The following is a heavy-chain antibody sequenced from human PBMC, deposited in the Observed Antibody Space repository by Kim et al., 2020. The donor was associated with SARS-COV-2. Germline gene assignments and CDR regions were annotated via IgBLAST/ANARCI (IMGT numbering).Heavy chain of an antibody. CDR2: INPSGGST. V-gene: IGHV1-46*01. J-gene: IGHJ4*02. D-gene: IGHD6-13*01. Sequence: ASVKVSCKASGYTFTSYYMHWVRQAPGQGLEWMGIINPSGGSTSYAQKFQGRVTMTRDTSTSTVYMELSSLRSEDTAVYYCAGAPAAGTPIYYFDYWGQGTLVTVSS. CDR1: GYTFTSYY. CDR3: AGAPAAGTPIYYFDY.